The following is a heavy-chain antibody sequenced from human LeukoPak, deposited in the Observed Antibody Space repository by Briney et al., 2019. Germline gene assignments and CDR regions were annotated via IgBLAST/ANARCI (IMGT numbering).Heavy chain of an antibody. CDR3: ARGDGYCSSASCSGN. V-gene: IGHV3-11*04. D-gene: IGHD2-2*03. CDR2: ISSSGSTI. CDR1: GFTFSDYY. Sequence: GGSLRLSCAASGFTFSDYYMSWIRQAPGKGLEWVSYISSSGSTIYYADSVKGRFTISRDNSKNRLYLQMKSLRPEDTAVYYCARGDGYCSSASCSGNWGQGTLVTVSS. J-gene: IGHJ4*02.